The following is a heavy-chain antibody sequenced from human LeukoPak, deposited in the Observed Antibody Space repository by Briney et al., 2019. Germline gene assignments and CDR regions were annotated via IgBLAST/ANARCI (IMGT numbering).Heavy chain of an antibody. Sequence: GGSLRLSCAASGFTFSAFGMHWVRQAPGKGLEWVTFIPYDGSDKYYADSVKGRFTISRDNSKNTLYLQMNSLRAEDTAVYYCAKDLRGYSYGYGDYWGQGTLVTVSS. CDR3: AKDLRGYSYGYGDY. J-gene: IGHJ4*02. V-gene: IGHV3-30*02. CDR2: IPYDGSDK. D-gene: IGHD5-18*01. CDR1: GFTFSAFG.